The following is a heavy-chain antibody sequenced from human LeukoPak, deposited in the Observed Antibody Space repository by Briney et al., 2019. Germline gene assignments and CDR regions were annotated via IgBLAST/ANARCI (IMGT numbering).Heavy chain of an antibody. CDR1: GFTFSSYS. Sequence: GGSLRLSCAASGFTFSSYSMNRVRQAPGKGLEWVSSISTSSSYIYYADSVKGRFTISRDNAKNSLYLQMNSLRAEDTAVYYCARDNFYGDYFFDYWGQGTLVTVSS. J-gene: IGHJ4*02. CDR3: ARDNFYGDYFFDY. CDR2: ISTSSSYI. V-gene: IGHV3-21*01. D-gene: IGHD4-17*01.